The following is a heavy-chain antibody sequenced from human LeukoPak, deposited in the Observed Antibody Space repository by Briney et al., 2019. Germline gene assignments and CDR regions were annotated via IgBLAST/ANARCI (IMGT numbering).Heavy chain of an antibody. CDR3: TRLADCSSTSCPYYYYYMDV. Sequence: GGSLRLSCTASGCTFGDYAMSWVRQAPGKGREWVGFIRSQAYGGTTEYAASVKGRFTISRDDSKSIAYLQMNSLKTEDTAVYYCTRLADCSSTSCPYYYYYMDVWGKGTTVTVSS. V-gene: IGHV3-49*04. D-gene: IGHD2-2*01. CDR2: IRSQAYGGTT. CDR1: GCTFGDYA. J-gene: IGHJ6*03.